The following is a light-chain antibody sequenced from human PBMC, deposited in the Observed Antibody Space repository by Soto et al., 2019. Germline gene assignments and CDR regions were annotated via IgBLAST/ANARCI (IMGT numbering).Light chain of an antibody. CDR3: QQRSNWPIT. CDR2: DAS. CDR1: QSVSSY. V-gene: IGKV3-11*01. Sequence: ESMLTQSPATLSLSPGERATLACRASQSVSSYLAWSKQKPGQAHRLLIYDASNRATGIPARVSGSGSGTDFTLTISSLEPEDFAVYYCQQRSNWPITFGQGTRLEIK. J-gene: IGKJ5*01.